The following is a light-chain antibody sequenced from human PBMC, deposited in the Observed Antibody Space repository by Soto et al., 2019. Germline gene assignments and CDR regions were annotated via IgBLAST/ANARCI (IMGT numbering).Light chain of an antibody. Sequence: DIQMTQSPFSLSASVGDRVTITCRASQSISSYLNWYQQKPGKAPNLLIYAASSLQSGVPSRFSGSASGTDFTLTISSLHPEDFATYYCQQGYSTPFTFGQGTKLEIK. CDR1: QSISSY. CDR3: QQGYSTPFT. V-gene: IGKV1-39*01. J-gene: IGKJ2*01. CDR2: AAS.